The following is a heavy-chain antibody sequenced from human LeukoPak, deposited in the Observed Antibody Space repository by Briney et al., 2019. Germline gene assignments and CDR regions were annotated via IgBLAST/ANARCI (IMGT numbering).Heavy chain of an antibody. Sequence: ASVKVSCKASGYTFTSYDINWVRQATGQGLEWMGWMNPNSGNTGYAQKFQGRVTMTRNTSISTAYMELSSLRSEDTAVYYCARGLWFGESRFFDPWGQGTLVTVSS. V-gene: IGHV1-8*01. CDR2: MNPNSGNT. CDR3: ARGLWFGESRFFDP. J-gene: IGHJ5*02. CDR1: GYTFTSYD. D-gene: IGHD3-10*01.